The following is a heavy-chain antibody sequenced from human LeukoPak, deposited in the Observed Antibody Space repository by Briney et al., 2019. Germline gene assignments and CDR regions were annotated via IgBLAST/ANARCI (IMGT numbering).Heavy chain of an antibody. V-gene: IGHV4-59*01. CDR2: IYYSGST. Sequence: GSLRLSCAASGFTFSNYAMSWIRQPPGKGLEWIGYIYYSGSTNYNPSLKSRVTISVDTSKNQFSLKLSSVTAADTAVYYCARRRGYSYGEHDYWGQGTLVTASS. CDR1: GFTFSNYA. J-gene: IGHJ4*02. D-gene: IGHD5-18*01. CDR3: ARRRGYSYGEHDY.